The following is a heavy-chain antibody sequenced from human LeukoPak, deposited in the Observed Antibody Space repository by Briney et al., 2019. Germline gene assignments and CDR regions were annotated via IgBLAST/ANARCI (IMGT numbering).Heavy chain of an antibody. Sequence: SETLSLTCTVSGGSISSYYWSWIRQPAGKGLEWIGRIYTSGSTNYNPSLKSRVTMSVDTSKSQFSLKLSSVTAADPAVYYCARETYYYDSSGYYDYWGQGTLVTVSS. CDR3: ARETYYYDSSGYYDY. J-gene: IGHJ4*02. CDR2: IYTSGST. D-gene: IGHD3-22*01. V-gene: IGHV4-4*07. CDR1: GGSISSYY.